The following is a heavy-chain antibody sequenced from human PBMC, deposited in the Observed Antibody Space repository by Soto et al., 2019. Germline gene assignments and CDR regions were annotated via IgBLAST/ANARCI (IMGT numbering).Heavy chain of an antibody. Sequence: GASVKVSCKASGGTFSSYTISWVRQAPGQGLEWMGRIIPILGIANYAQKFQGRVTITADKSTSTAYMELSSLRSEDTAVYYCSVRFLEWSPQYYFDYWGQGTLVTVSS. V-gene: IGHV1-69*02. D-gene: IGHD3-3*01. CDR3: SVRFLEWSPQYYFDY. CDR2: IIPILGIA. J-gene: IGHJ4*02. CDR1: GGTFSSYT.